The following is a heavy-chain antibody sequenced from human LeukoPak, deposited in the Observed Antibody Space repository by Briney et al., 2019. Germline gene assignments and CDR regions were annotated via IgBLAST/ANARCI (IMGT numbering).Heavy chain of an antibody. Sequence: PSETLSLTCAVYGGSFSGYYWSWIRQPPGKGLEWIGEINHSGSTNYNPSLKSRVTISVDTSKNQFSLKLSSVTAADTAVYYCARLGPGWGLYYFDYRGQGTLVTVSS. CDR3: ARLGPGWGLYYFDY. V-gene: IGHV4-34*01. CDR2: INHSGST. D-gene: IGHD2-21*01. CDR1: GGSFSGYY. J-gene: IGHJ4*02.